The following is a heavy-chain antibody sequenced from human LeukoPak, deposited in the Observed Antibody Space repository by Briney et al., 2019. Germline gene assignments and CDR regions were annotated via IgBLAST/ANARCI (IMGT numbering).Heavy chain of an antibody. J-gene: IGHJ4*02. CDR1: GFTFSKYW. D-gene: IGHD6-6*01. Sequence: GGSLRLSCAASGFTFSKYWMQWVRQATGKGVVWLSRINPYRSIPTYPDSVNAQFPISRHNANDTLYLQMNSLSAEDTAVYYCARGYSNSYHIHYWGQGTLLTVSS. CDR3: ARGYSNSYHIHY. CDR2: INPYRSIP. V-gene: IGHV3-74*01.